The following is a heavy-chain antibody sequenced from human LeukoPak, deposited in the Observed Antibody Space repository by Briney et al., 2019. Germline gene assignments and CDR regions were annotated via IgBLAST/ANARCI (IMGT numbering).Heavy chain of an antibody. CDR3: ARGGDSSSWLNWFDP. CDR1: GFTFSSYG. J-gene: IGHJ5*02. CDR2: IWYGGSNK. D-gene: IGHD6-13*01. Sequence: PGGSLRLSCAASGFTFSSYGMHWVRQAPGKGLEWVAVIWYGGSNKYYADSVKGRFTISRDNSKNALYLQMNSLRAEDTAVYYCARGGDSSSWLNWFDPWGQGTLVTVSS. V-gene: IGHV3-33*08.